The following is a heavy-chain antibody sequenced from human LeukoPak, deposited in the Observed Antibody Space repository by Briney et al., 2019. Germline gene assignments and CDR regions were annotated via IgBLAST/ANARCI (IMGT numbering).Heavy chain of an antibody. Sequence: GSLRLSCAASGFSFSSYAMSWVRQAPGKRLEWVSAISGSGDSKLYADSVKGRLTISRDNSKNTLYLQMNSLRAEDTAVYYCANKVNTVTTADYWGQGTLVTVSS. V-gene: IGHV3-23*01. CDR1: GFSFSSYA. D-gene: IGHD4-17*01. CDR2: ISGSGDSK. J-gene: IGHJ4*02. CDR3: ANKVNTVTTADY.